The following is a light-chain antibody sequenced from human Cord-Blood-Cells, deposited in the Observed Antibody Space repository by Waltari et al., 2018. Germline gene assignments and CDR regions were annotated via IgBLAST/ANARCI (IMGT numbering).Light chain of an antibody. V-gene: IGLV2-23*01. CDR2: EGS. Sequence: QSALTQPASVSGSPGQSITISCTGTSSDVGSYNLVSWYQQHPGKAPKLMIYEGSKRPSGVSNRCSCSKSGNTASLTISGLQAEDEADYYCCSYAGSVVFGGGTKLTVL. J-gene: IGLJ2*01. CDR3: CSYAGSVV. CDR1: SSDVGSYNL.